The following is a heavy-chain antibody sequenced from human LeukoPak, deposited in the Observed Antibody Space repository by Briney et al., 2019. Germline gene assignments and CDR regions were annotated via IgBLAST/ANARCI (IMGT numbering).Heavy chain of an antibody. J-gene: IGHJ3*02. Sequence: GLEWVSVIYSGGSTYYADSVKGRFTISRDNSKNTLYLQMNSLRAEDTAVYYCARLDDAFDIWGQGTMVTVSS. D-gene: IGHD3-3*01. CDR3: ARLDDAFDI. V-gene: IGHV3-53*01. CDR2: IYSGGST.